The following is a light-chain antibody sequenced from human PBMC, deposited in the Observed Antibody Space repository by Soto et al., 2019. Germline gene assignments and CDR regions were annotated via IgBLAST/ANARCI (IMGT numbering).Light chain of an antibody. CDR3: QVYGSSPKT. J-gene: IGKJ1*01. CDR2: GAS. V-gene: IGKV3-20*01. CDR1: QGVGRF. Sequence: TQSPSFLSASAGDRVTITCRMSQGVGRFLAWYQQKPGQAPRLLIYGASGRDTGTPDRFSGSGAGTDFTLTISRLEPGDFAVYYCQVYGSSPKTFGQGTKVDIK.